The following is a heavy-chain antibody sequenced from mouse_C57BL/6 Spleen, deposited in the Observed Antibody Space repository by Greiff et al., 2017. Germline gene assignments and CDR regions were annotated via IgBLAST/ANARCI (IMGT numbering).Heavy chain of an antibody. CDR3: ARRGYGSSYDYAMDY. D-gene: IGHD1-1*01. CDR2: IYPGSGST. J-gene: IGHJ4*01. V-gene: IGHV1-55*01. CDR1: GYTFTSYW. Sequence: QVQLKQPGAELVKPGASVKMSCKASGYTFTSYWITWVKQRPGQGLEWIGDIYPGSGSTNYNEKFKSKATLTVDTSSSTAYMQLSSLTSEDSAVYYCARRGYGSSYDYAMDYWGQGTSVTVSS.